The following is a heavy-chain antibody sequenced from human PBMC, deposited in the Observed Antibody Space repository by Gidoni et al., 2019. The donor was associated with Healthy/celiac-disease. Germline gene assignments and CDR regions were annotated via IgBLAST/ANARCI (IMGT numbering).Heavy chain of an antibody. CDR2: INHSGST. CDR1: VGSFSGYS. Sequence: QVQLQQWGAGLLKPSATLSLTCAVYVGSFSGYSWSWTRQPPGKGLEWIGEINHSGSTNYNPSLKSRVTISVDTSKNQFSLKLSSVTAADTAVYYCARGRYDILTGYYRTRKYNWFDPWGQGTLVTVSS. V-gene: IGHV4-34*01. D-gene: IGHD3-9*01. CDR3: ARGRYDILTGYYRTRKYNWFDP. J-gene: IGHJ5*02.